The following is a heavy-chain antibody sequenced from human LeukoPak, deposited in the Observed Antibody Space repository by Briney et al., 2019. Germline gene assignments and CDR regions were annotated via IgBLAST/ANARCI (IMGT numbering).Heavy chain of an antibody. CDR2: ISSSGSTI. CDR1: GLPFSSYE. CDR3: AKVLSMIVEQNPDDY. J-gene: IGHJ4*02. Sequence: GGSLRLSCEASGLPFSSYEMNWVRQAPGKGLEWVSYISSSGSTIYYADSVKGRFTISRDNSKNTLYLQMNSLRAEDTAVYYCAKVLSMIVEQNPDDYWGQGTLVTVSS. D-gene: IGHD3-22*01. V-gene: IGHV3-48*03.